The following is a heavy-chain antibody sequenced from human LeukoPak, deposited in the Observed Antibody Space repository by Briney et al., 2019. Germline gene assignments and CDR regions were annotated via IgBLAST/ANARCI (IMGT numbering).Heavy chain of an antibody. D-gene: IGHD2-15*01. J-gene: IGHJ5*02. Sequence: PSETLSLTCTVSGGSISSYYWSWIRQPPGKGLEWIGYIYYSGSTNYNPSLKSRVTISVDTSKNQFSLKLSSVTAADTAVYYCASTSNLGYCSGGSCLDYFWFDPWGQGTLVTVSS. V-gene: IGHV4-59*01. CDR1: GGSISSYY. CDR3: ASTSNLGYCSGGSCLDYFWFDP. CDR2: IYYSGST.